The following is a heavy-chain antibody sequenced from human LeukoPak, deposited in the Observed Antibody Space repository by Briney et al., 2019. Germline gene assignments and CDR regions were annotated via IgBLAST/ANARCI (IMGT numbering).Heavy chain of an antibody. J-gene: IGHJ3*02. D-gene: IGHD6-6*01. V-gene: IGHV3-48*04. CDR3: ARDFVPRIAARPDAFDI. CDR2: ISSSSSTI. Sequence: GGSLRLSCAASGFTFSSYSMNWVRQAPGKGLEWVSYISSSSSTIYYADSVKGRFTISRDNAKNSLYLQMNSLRAEDTAVYYCARDFVPRIAARPDAFDIWGQGTMVTVSS. CDR1: GFTFSSYS.